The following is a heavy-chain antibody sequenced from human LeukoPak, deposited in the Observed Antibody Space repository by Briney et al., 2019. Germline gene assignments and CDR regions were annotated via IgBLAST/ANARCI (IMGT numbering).Heavy chain of an antibody. D-gene: IGHD3-22*01. Sequence: GGSLRLSCAVSGFTFSDYYMNWIRQAPGKGLEWVSYISSSSLTIYYADSVKGRFTISRDNAKDSLYLQMNSLRAEDTAVYYCAKGGLVVAWYFDLWGRGTLVTVSS. CDR2: ISSSSLTI. CDR1: GFTFSDYY. CDR3: AKGGLVVAWYFDL. V-gene: IGHV3-11*01. J-gene: IGHJ2*01.